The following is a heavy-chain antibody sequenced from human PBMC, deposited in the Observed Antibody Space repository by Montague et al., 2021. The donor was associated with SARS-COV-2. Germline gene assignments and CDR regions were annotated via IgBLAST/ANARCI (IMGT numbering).Heavy chain of an antibody. J-gene: IGHJ6*02. Sequence: SLRLSCAASRFTFSDFWMNWVRQAPGKGLEWVADVKHDGSEKSYVDSVKGRFTISRDNAKNSLYLQINSLRAEDTAVYYCARGSTGWYAIFGHYGMGVWGQGTTVTVSS. CDR3: ARGSTGWYAIFGHYGMGV. CDR2: VKHDGSEK. V-gene: IGHV3-7*01. D-gene: IGHD6-19*01. CDR1: RFTFSDFW.